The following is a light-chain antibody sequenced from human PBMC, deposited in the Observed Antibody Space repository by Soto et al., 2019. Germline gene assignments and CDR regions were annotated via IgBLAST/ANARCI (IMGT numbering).Light chain of an antibody. J-gene: IGKJ1*01. CDR2: KVS. Sequence: QQRTGHSPRRQMYKVSKRDSGAPDRFSGSGSGTDFTLKIRRVEAEDVGLFYCMEGRLGMFGLGTKVDIK. CDR3: MEGRLGM. V-gene: IGKV2-30*01.